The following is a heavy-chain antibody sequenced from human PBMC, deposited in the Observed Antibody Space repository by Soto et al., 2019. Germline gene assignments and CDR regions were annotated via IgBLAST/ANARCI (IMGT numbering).Heavy chain of an antibody. CDR1: GYSFTSYW. CDR2: IYPGDSDT. CDR3: VAGTFASISYYYYGMDV. D-gene: IGHD6-13*01. Sequence: PVASLKISCKRSGYSFTSYWIAWERQMPGKGLEWMGIIYPGDSDTRYSPSFQGQVTISADKSISTAYLQWSSLKASDTAMYYCVAGTFASISYYYYGMDVWGQGTTVTVSS. J-gene: IGHJ6*01. V-gene: IGHV5-51*01.